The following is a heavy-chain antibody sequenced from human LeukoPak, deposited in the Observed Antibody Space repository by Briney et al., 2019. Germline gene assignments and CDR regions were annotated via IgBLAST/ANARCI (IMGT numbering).Heavy chain of an antibody. Sequence: GGSLSLSCAASGFTFSIYAMSWVRQAPGKGLEWVSVINSNGGTAHYAGSVRGRFTISRDNSKNIVSLQMKSLSADDTAIYFCVRDRGSGWYYMDLWGQGTLVTVSS. CDR1: GFTFSIYA. V-gene: IGHV3-23*01. J-gene: IGHJ4*02. CDR3: VRDRGSGWYYMDL. CDR2: INSNGGTA. D-gene: IGHD6-19*01.